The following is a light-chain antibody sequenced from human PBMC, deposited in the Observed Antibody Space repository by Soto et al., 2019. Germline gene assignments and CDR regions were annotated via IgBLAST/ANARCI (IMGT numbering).Light chain of an antibody. CDR1: QGISSE. CDR2: GGS. Sequence: EIVMTQSPATLSLSPRERAALSCRASQGISSELAWYQQKPGQTPRLLIYGGSTRATGVPARFTGSGSGSDFTLSISGLQAEDFAVYYCQQGHNWPLTFGQGTRLEI. J-gene: IGKJ2*01. V-gene: IGKV3-15*01. CDR3: QQGHNWPLT.